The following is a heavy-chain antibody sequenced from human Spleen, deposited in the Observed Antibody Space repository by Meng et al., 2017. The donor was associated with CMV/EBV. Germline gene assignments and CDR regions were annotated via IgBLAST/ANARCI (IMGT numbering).Heavy chain of an antibody. Sequence: GGSLRLSCAASGFTFSSHWMHWVRQAPGKGLVWVSHINSDGSSTNYADSVKGRFTISRDKSKNTLYLQMNSLRVEDTAMYYCAKDAVTMVRGIIKGGDYYYYYGMDVWGQGTTVTVSS. V-gene: IGHV3-74*01. CDR3: AKDAVTMVRGIIKGGDYYYYYGMDV. CDR1: GFTFSSHW. CDR2: INSDGSST. D-gene: IGHD3-10*01. J-gene: IGHJ6*02.